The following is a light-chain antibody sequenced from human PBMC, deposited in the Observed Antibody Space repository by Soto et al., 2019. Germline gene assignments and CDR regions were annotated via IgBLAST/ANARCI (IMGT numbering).Light chain of an antibody. CDR2: DAS. Sequence: EIVMTQSPATLYVSPGDRATLSCRASQSVDNDLAWYQQKPGQPPRLLIYDASTRATGIPARFSGSQSGTEFTLTICSLLSEDLAVYFFQQYNNWPLPFGGGTKVETK. CDR1: QSVDND. CDR3: QQYNNWPLP. V-gene: IGKV3D-15*01. J-gene: IGKJ4*01.